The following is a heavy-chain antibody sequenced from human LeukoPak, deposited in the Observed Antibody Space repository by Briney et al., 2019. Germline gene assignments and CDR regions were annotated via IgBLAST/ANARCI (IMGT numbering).Heavy chain of an antibody. D-gene: IGHD3-10*01. CDR2: IYYSGST. Sequence: KPSETLSLTCTVSGGSISSSSYYWGWIRQPPGKGLEWIGSIYYSGSTYYNPSLKSRVTISVDTSKNQFSLKLSSVTAADTAVYYCARAPPDYYGSGSYYNISGYWGQGTLVTVSS. CDR1: GGSISSSSYY. CDR3: ARAPPDYYGSGSYYNISGY. V-gene: IGHV4-39*01. J-gene: IGHJ4*02.